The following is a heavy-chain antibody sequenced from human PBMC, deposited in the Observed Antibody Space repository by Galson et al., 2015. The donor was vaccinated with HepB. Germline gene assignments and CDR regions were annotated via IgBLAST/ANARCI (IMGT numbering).Heavy chain of an antibody. CDR1: GSTFTGYY. CDR3: ARGRVNCGGDCYSSGYYYYGRDV. V-gene: IGHV1-2*04. Sequence: SVKVSCKASGSTFTGYYMHWVRQAPGQGLEWMGWINPNSGGTNYAQKFQGWVTMTRDTSISTAYMEMSRLRSDDTAVYYCARGRVNCGGDCYSSGYYYYGRDVWGPGTTVTVSS. J-gene: IGHJ6*02. CDR2: INPNSGGT. D-gene: IGHD2-21*02.